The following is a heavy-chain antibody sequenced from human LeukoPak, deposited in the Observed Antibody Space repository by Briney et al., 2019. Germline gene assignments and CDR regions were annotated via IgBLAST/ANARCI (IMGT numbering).Heavy chain of an antibody. Sequence: PGGSLRLSCAASGFTFSSYAMSWVRQAPGKGLEWVSAISGSGGSTYYADSVKGRFTISRDNSKHTLYLQMNSLRAEDTAVYYCAKDQTINYDFWSGYGGRFDPWGQGTLVTVSS. CDR1: GFTFSSYA. CDR2: ISGSGGST. V-gene: IGHV3-23*01. D-gene: IGHD3-3*01. J-gene: IGHJ5*02. CDR3: AKDQTINYDFWSGYGGRFDP.